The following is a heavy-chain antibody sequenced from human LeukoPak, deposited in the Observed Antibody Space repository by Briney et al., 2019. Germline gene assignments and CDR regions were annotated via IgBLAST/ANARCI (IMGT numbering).Heavy chain of an antibody. Sequence: ASVKVSCKASGYTFTSYYMHWVRQAPGQGLEWMGIINPSGGSTSYAQKFQGRVTMTRDTSTSTVYMELSSLRSEDTAVYYCARGLSSGWFYYYYGMDVWGQGTTVTVSS. V-gene: IGHV1-46*01. CDR2: INPSGGST. CDR3: ARGLSSGWFYYYYGMDV. CDR1: GYTFTSYY. J-gene: IGHJ6*02. D-gene: IGHD6-19*01.